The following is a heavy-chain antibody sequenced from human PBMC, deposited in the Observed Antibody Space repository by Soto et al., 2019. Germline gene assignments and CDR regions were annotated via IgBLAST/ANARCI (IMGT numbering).Heavy chain of an antibody. J-gene: IGHJ5*02. V-gene: IGHV1-69*13. Sequence: SVKVSCKASGGTFSSYAISWVRQAPGQGLEWMGGIIPIFGTANYAQKFQGRVTITADESTSTAYMELSSLRSEDTAVYYCARDRYCGGDCYSRGNWFDPWGQGTLVTVSS. CDR1: GGTFSSYA. D-gene: IGHD2-21*02. CDR3: ARDRYCGGDCYSRGNWFDP. CDR2: IIPIFGTA.